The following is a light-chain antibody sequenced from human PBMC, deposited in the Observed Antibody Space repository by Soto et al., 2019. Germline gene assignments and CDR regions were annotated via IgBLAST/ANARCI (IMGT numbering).Light chain of an antibody. CDR3: SLYTSENTYV. CDR1: STDFVSYNR. J-gene: IGLJ1*01. V-gene: IGLV2-18*01. Sequence: QSALTQPPSVSGSPGQSVTISCTGTSTDFVSYNRVSWYQQPPGTAPKLMIYEASNRPSGVPDLFSGSKSGNTASLTISGLQAADEADYYCSLYTSENTYVFGTGTKVTVL. CDR2: EAS.